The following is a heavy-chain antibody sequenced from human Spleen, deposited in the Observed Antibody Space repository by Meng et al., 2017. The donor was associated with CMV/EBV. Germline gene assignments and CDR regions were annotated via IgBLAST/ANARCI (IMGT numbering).Heavy chain of an antibody. J-gene: IGHJ4*02. CDR1: GGSISSSNYY. V-gene: IGHV4-39*07. CDR2: IYHSGST. Sequence: QLQLQESGPGLVKPSETLSLTCTVSGGSISSSNYYWDWIRQPPGKGLEWIGAIYHSGSTSYNPSLQSRVTMFVDTSKNQFSLKLSSVTAADTAVYYCARNFDYWGQGTLVTVSS. CDR3: ARNFDY.